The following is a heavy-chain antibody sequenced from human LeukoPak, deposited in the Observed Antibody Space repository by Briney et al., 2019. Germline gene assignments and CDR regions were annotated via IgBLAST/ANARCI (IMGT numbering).Heavy chain of an antibody. CDR3: ARAASEVPFDY. CDR2: INHSGST. V-gene: IGHV4-34*01. J-gene: IGHJ4*02. D-gene: IGHD4/OR15-4a*01. Sequence: PSETLSLTCAVYGGSFSGYYWSWIRQPPGKWLEWIGEINHSGSTNYNPSLKSRVTMSVDTSKNQFSLKLSSVTAADTAVYYCARAASEVPFDYWGQGTLVTVSS. CDR1: GGSFSGYY.